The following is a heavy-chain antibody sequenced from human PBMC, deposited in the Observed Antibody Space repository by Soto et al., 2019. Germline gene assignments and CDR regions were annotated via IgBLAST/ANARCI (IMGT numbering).Heavy chain of an antibody. CDR3: ARDWRGAEGFDP. CDR2: IGTHNGDT. CDR1: GYTFNTYG. D-gene: IGHD3-3*01. V-gene: IGHV1-18*01. Sequence: QVQLVQSGPEVKKPGASVKVSCKASGYTFNTYGFSWVRQAPGQGLEWVGWIGTHNGDTTYAQKFQGRVTMTIDTSTTTSCMELRSLTSDDTAMYFCARDWRGAEGFDPWGQGTLVTVSS. J-gene: IGHJ5*02.